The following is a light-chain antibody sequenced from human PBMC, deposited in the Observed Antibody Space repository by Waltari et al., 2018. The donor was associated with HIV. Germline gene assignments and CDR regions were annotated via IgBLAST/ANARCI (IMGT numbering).Light chain of an antibody. J-gene: IGLJ2*01. CDR3: QSYDRSLSASVV. Sequence: QSVLTQPPSVSGAPGQRVTISCTGGSSNIGADYDVHWYQQIPGTAPKLLISGNKNRPSGVPDRFSASKSGTSASLAITGLQAEDEADYFCQSYDRSLSASVVFGGGTKPTVL. V-gene: IGLV1-40*01. CDR1: SSNIGADYD. CDR2: GNK.